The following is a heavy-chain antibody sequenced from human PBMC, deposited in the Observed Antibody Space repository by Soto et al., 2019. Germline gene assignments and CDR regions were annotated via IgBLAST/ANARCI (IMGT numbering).Heavy chain of an antibody. CDR2: ISGGGDAP. Sequence: EVQLLESGGGLVQPGGSLRLSCAGSGFTFINYAMNWVRQAPGKGLEWVSTISGGGDAPFFADSVRGRFTISRDNSKNTVTLQMNNLGVDDTVVYFCARKVPGSTSRPDYWYFGLWGRGTLVTVSS. CDR1: GFTFINYA. D-gene: IGHD3-10*01. V-gene: IGHV3-23*01. J-gene: IGHJ2*01. CDR3: ARKVPGSTSRPDYWYFGL.